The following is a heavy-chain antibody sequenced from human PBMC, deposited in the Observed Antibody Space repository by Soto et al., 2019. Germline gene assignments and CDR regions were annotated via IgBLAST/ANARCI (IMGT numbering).Heavy chain of an antibody. V-gene: IGHV3-64D*06. CDR2: ISSNGGST. CDR3: VRTFWGLVPYFDY. Sequence: GGSLRLSCSASGFTFSSYAMHWVRQAPGKGLEYVSAISSNGGSTYYADSVKGRFTISRDNSKNTLYLQMSSLRAEDTAVYYCVRTFWGLVPYFDYWGQGTLVTVSS. D-gene: IGHD3-9*01. J-gene: IGHJ4*02. CDR1: GFTFSSYA.